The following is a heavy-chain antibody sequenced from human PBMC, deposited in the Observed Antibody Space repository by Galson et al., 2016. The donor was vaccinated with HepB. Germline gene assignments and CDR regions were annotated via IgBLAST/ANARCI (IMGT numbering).Heavy chain of an antibody. CDR1: GLTFRGYG. CDR3: ARGYYYDSSAYYKYEGSKDYFEY. CDR2: ISDDGSQK. D-gene: IGHD3-22*01. J-gene: IGHJ4*02. Sequence: SLRLSCAASGLTFRGYGMHWVRQAPGKGLEWVAIISDDGSQKYYADSVKGRFTISRDNSKNTVSLQMNSLSPEDTGVYYCARGYYYDSSAYYKYEGSKDYFEYGGQGTLVTVSS. V-gene: IGHV3-30*03.